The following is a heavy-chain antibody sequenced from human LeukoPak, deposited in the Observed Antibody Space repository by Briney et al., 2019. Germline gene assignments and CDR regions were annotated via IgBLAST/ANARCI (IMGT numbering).Heavy chain of an antibody. Sequence: GGSLRLSCAASGFTFDDYAMHWVRQAPGKGLEWVSGISWNSGSIGYADSVKGRFTISRDNAKNSLYLQMNSLRAEDTALYYCAKGAQPMVRGIHDAFDIWGQGTMVTVSS. D-gene: IGHD3-10*01. CDR3: AKGAQPMVRGIHDAFDI. CDR2: ISWNSGSI. J-gene: IGHJ3*02. CDR1: GFTFDDYA. V-gene: IGHV3-9*01.